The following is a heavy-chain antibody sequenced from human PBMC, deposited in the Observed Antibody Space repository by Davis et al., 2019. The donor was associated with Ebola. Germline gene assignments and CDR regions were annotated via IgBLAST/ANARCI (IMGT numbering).Heavy chain of an antibody. J-gene: IGHJ4*02. V-gene: IGHV1-69*05. CDR3: ARVKRIVASQLREAEIDY. CDR2: IIPIFGTA. D-gene: IGHD2-21*01. CDR1: GGTFSSYA. Sequence: SVKVSCKASGGTFSSYAISWVRQAPGQGLEWMGGIIPIFGTANYAQKFQGRVTMTRNTSISTAYMELSSLRSEDTAVYYCARVKRIVASQLREAEIDYWGQGTLVTVSS.